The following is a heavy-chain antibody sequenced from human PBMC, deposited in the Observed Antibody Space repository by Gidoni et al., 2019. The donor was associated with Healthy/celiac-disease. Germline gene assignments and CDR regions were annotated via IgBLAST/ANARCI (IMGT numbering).Heavy chain of an antibody. CDR1: GYTFTSYG. V-gene: IGHV1-18*01. CDR2: ISAYNGNT. J-gene: IGHJ6*02. CDR3: ARMYYDSSGYYYSYYYGMDV. D-gene: IGHD3-22*01. Sequence: QVQLVQSGAAVKKPGASVKVSCKASGYTFTSYGLCWVRQAPGQGLEWMGWISAYNGNTNYAQKLQGRVTMTTDTSTSTAYMELRSLRSDDTAVYYCARMYYDSSGYYYSYYYGMDVWGQGTTVTVSS.